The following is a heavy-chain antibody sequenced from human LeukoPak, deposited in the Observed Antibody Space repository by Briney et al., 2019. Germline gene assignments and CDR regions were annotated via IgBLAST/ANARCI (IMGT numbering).Heavy chain of an antibody. D-gene: IGHD1-26*01. CDR1: GYSISSGNY. Sequence: PSETLSLTCTVSGYSISSGNYWDWIRQPPGKGLEWIGSIYHSGSTYYNPSLKSRVTISVDTSKNQFSLKLSSVTAADTAVYYCARARGSYDYWGQGTLVTVSS. CDR3: ARARGSYDY. V-gene: IGHV4-38-2*02. CDR2: IYHSGST. J-gene: IGHJ4*02.